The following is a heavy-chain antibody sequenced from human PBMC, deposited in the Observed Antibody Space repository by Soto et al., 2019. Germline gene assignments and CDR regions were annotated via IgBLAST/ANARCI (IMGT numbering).Heavy chain of an antibody. D-gene: IGHD6-6*01. CDR1: GFSFTGYY. CDR2: INAHSGGT. Sequence: ASVKVSCKASGFSFTGYYIHWLRQAPGQGLEWMGWINAHSGGTEYAQKFQGRVTLTRDTSISTAYMTLSSLRSDDTAIYYCAKDLTRQLAYWLDPWGQGTQVTVCS. J-gene: IGHJ5*02. CDR3: AKDLTRQLAYWLDP. V-gene: IGHV1-2*02.